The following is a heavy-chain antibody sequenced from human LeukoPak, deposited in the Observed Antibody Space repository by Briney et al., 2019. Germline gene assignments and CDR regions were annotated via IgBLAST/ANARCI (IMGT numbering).Heavy chain of an antibody. CDR3: ARGITMVRGEEDFDY. D-gene: IGHD3-10*01. CDR1: GGSFSGYY. V-gene: IGHV4-34*01. J-gene: IGHJ4*02. CDR2: INHSGST. Sequence: SETLSLTCAVYGGSFSGYYWSWIRQPPGNGLEWIGEINHSGSTNYNPSLKSRVTISVDTSKNQFSLKLSSVTAADTAVYYCARGITMVRGEEDFDYWGQGTLVTVSS.